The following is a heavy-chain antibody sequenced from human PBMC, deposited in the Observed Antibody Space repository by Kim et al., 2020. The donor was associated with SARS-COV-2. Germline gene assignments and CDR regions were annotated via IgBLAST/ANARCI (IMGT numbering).Heavy chain of an antibody. Sequence: GGSLRLSCEASGFTFSSYSMNWVRQAPGKGLQWVAYIRGDASVTHYADSVKGRFTISRDNAKNSLFLQMNSLRDEDTAVYHCTRDPHALDFWGQGTLVT. CDR3: TRDPHALDF. CDR1: GFTFSSYS. CDR2: IRGDASVT. V-gene: IGHV3-48*02. D-gene: IGHD2-2*01. J-gene: IGHJ4*02.